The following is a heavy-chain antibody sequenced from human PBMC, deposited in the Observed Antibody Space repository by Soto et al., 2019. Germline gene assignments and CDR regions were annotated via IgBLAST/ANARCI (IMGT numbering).Heavy chain of an antibody. V-gene: IGHV4-34*01. J-gene: IGHJ5*02. CDR3: ATTNWNQNWFDP. CDR1: GGSFSGYY. D-gene: IGHD1-1*01. Sequence: QVQLQQWGAGLLKSSETLSLTCAVFGGSFSGYYWSWIRQPPGKGLEWIGEINHRGSTNYNPSLKSRVTMSVDTPKNQFSLNLTSVTAADTAVYYCATTNWNQNWFDPWGQGTLVTVSS. CDR2: INHRGST.